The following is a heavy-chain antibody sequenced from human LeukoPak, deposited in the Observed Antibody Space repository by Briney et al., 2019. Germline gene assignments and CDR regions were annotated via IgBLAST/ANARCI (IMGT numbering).Heavy chain of an antibody. V-gene: IGHV3-21*01. CDR1: GFTFSSYS. J-gene: IGHJ4*02. D-gene: IGHD4-17*01. CDR3: ARGESHDYGDYVAY. CDR2: ISSSSSYI. Sequence: GGSLRLSCAASGFTFSSYSMNWVRQAPGKGLEWVSSISSSSSYIYYADSVKGRFTISRDNAKNSLYQQMNSLRAEDTAVYYCARGESHDYGDYVAYWGQGTLVTVSS.